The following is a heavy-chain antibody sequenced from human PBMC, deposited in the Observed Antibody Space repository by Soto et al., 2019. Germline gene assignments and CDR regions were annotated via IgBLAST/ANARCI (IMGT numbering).Heavy chain of an antibody. D-gene: IGHD3-22*01. CDR3: ATDPNYYDSSGPYKWGY. Sequence: ASVKVSCKVSGYTLTELSMHWVRQAPGKGLEWMGGFDPEDGETTYAQKFQGSVTMTEDTSTDTAYMELSSLRSEDTAAYYCATDPNYYDSSGPYKWGYWGQGTLVTVSS. V-gene: IGHV1-24*01. CDR1: GYTLTELS. CDR2: FDPEDGET. J-gene: IGHJ4*02.